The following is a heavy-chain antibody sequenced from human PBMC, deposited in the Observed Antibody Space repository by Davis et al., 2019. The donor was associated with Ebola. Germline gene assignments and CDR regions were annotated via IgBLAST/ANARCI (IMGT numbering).Heavy chain of an antibody. V-gene: IGHV4-30-2*01. CDR2: IYHSGST. CDR1: GGSISSGGYS. D-gene: IGHD6-6*01. J-gene: IGHJ4*02. Sequence: LRLSCAVSGGSISSGGYSWSWIRQPPGKGLEWIGYIYHSGSTYYNPSLKSRVTISVDRSKNQFSLKLSSVTAADTAVYYCARDREAARTPTFDYWGQGTLVTVSS. CDR3: ARDREAARTPTFDY.